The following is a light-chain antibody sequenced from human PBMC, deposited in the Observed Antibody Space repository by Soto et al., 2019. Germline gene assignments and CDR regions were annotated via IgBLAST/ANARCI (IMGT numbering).Light chain of an antibody. CDR3: ETWDSNTHV. CDR2: LEGSGSY. Sequence: QSVLAQSSSASASLGSSVKLTCTLSSGHSSYIIAWHQQQPGKAPRYLMKLEGSGSYNKGSGVPDRFSGSSSGADRYLTISNLQSDDEADYCCETWDSNTHVFGTGTKLSVL. J-gene: IGLJ1*01. CDR1: SGHSSYI. V-gene: IGLV4-60*03.